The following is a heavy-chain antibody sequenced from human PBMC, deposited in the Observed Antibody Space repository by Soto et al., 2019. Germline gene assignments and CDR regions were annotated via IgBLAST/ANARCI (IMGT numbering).Heavy chain of an antibody. Sequence: QVQLVQSGAEVKKPGASLKVSCKASGYTFTIYGLTGVRQAPGQGLEWMGWIRVYNGNPNYAQKLQGRVTMTPDTSPSPAYMEQRRLSSRDTAVYYCARDLPPVDYWGQGTLVTVSS. V-gene: IGHV1-18*01. CDR2: IRVYNGNP. J-gene: IGHJ4*02. CDR1: GYTFTIYG. CDR3: ARDLPPVDY.